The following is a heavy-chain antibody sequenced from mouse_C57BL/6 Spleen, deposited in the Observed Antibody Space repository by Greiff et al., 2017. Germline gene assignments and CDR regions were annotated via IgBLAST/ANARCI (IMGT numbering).Heavy chain of an antibody. J-gene: IGHJ2*01. CDR3: ARRKLRGFDY. D-gene: IGHD3-2*02. V-gene: IGHV1-50*01. CDR1: GYTFTSYW. CDR2: IDPSDSYT. Sequence: QVQLQQPGAELVKPGASVKLSCKASGYTFTSYWMQWVKQRPGQGLEWIGEIDPSDSYTNYNQKFKGKATLTVDTSSSTAYMQLSSLTSEDSAVYYCARRKLRGFDYWGQGTTLTVSS.